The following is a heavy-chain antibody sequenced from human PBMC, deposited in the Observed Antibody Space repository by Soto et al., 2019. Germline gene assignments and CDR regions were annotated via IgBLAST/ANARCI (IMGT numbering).Heavy chain of an antibody. J-gene: IGHJ4*02. CDR3: AREAVYSASYYGH. Sequence: QVQLQESGPGLVKPSETLSLTCTVSGGSVSSGSYYWSWIRQPPGKGLEWIGYIYYSGSTNYNPSLKSRVTISVDTSKNQFSLKLSSVTAADTAVYYCAREAVYSASYYGHWGQGTLVTVSS. CDR2: IYYSGST. D-gene: IGHD1-26*01. CDR1: GGSVSSGSYY. V-gene: IGHV4-61*01.